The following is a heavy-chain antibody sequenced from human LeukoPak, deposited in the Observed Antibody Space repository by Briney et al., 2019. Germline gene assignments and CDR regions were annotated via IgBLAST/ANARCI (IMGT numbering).Heavy chain of an antibody. CDR3: ARLGPGMNFCYLDF. CDR2: INQDGSET. D-gene: IGHD3-10*01. J-gene: IGHJ4*02. Sequence: GGSLRLSCAVSGFTPISYWMTWVRQAPGKGLEWVANINQDGSETFYVDSVKGRFSISRDNAKNSLYLQMNSLRAEDTALYYCARLGPGMNFCYLDFWGQGTLVTVSS. CDR1: GFTPISYW. V-gene: IGHV3-7*01.